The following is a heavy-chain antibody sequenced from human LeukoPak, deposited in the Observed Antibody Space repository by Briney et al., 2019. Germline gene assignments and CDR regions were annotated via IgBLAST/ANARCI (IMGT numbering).Heavy chain of an antibody. CDR1: GFTFSSYD. D-gene: IGHD2-2*01. CDR2: ISGSGGST. CDR3: AKIELVVVPAATSGGDLDY. V-gene: IGHV3-23*01. Sequence: GGSLRLSCAASGFTFSSYDMSRVRQAPGKGLEWVSDISGSGGSTYNADAVKGRFTISRDNSKNTLYLQMNSLRAEDTAVYYCAKIELVVVPAATSGGDLDYWGQGTLVTVS. J-gene: IGHJ4*02.